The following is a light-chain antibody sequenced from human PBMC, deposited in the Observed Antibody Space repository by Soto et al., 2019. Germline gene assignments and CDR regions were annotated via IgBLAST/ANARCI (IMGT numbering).Light chain of an antibody. CDR3: QQYDYWPRT. Sequence: EIVMTQSPATLSVSPGESATLSCRASQNISSSKLAWYQQNPGQAPRLLMYGASNRATGIPARFSGSGSGTEFTLTISSLQSEDFAVYYCQQYDYWPRTFGQGTKVDIK. J-gene: IGKJ1*01. CDR2: GAS. V-gene: IGKV3-15*01. CDR1: QNISSS.